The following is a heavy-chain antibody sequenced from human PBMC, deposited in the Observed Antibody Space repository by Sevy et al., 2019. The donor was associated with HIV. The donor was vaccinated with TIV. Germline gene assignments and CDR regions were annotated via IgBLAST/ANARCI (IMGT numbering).Heavy chain of an antibody. CDR2: ISFDGRNE. D-gene: IGHD2-21*01. Sequence: GGSLRLSCVASGFTFANHAIHWVRQAPGKGLEWVAIISFDGRNERYADSVKGRFTISRDNSKNTVYLQMTRLRTEDTAVYYCARDHCVDGVCVRSGYFDYWGQGTLVTVSS. V-gene: IGHV3-30*04. CDR3: ARDHCVDGVCVRSGYFDY. J-gene: IGHJ4*02. CDR1: GFTFANHA.